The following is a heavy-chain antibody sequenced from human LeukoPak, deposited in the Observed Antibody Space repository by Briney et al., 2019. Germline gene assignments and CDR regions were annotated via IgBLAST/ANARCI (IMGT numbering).Heavy chain of an antibody. CDR2: ISGSGGST. J-gene: IGHJ3*02. CDR3: AKDALYYDFWSGYLSGLSGGFDI. Sequence: GGSLRLSCAASGFTFSSYAMSWVRQAPGKGLEWVSAISGSGGSTYYADSVKGRFTISRDNSKNTLYLQMNSLRAEDTAAYYCAKDALYYDFWSGYLSGLSGGFDIWGQGTMVTVSS. CDR1: GFTFSSYA. D-gene: IGHD3-3*01. V-gene: IGHV3-23*01.